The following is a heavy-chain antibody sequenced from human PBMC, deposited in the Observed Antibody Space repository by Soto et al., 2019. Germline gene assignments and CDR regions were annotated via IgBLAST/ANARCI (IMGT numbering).Heavy chain of an antibody. CDR2: IYYSGST. CDR3: ARCYANDCSFDY. CDR1: GDSISSSSYY. D-gene: IGHD2-21*02. V-gene: IGHV4-39*01. Sequence: QLQLQESGPGLVKPSETLSLTCTVSGDSISSSSYYWGWIRQPPGKGLEWIGSIYYSGSTYYNPSLKSRVTIYVDTSKNQFSLMLSSVTAADPAVYYCARCYANDCSFDYWGQGTLVTVSS. J-gene: IGHJ4*02.